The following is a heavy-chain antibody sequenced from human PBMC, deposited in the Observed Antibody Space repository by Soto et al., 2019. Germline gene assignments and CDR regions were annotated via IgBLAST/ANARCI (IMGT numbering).Heavy chain of an antibody. J-gene: IGHJ4*02. CDR1: AGSISSGDYY. Sequence: QVQLQESGPGLVKPSQTLSLTCTVSAGSISSGDYYWSWIRQPPGKRLEWIGYIYYSGSTYYNPSLKSRVTIPVDTSKNQFSPKVSSVTAAATAVYHCARVGGFGATTIDYWGQGTLVTVSS. V-gene: IGHV4-30-4*01. CDR3: ARVGGFGATTIDY. D-gene: IGHD3-10*01. CDR2: IYYSGST.